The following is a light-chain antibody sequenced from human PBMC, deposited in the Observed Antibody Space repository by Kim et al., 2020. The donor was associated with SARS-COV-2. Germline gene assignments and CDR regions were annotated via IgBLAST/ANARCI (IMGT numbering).Light chain of an antibody. J-gene: IGLJ1*01. CDR1: KLGVEY. V-gene: IGLV3-1*01. CDR2: QYS. CDR3: YWGDCSTRV. Sequence: SYELTQPPSVSVSPGQTASITCSGDKLGVEYACLYQQKQRPSPVLVIYQYSNRHPGFPDRFPGSNSGNRASLSLTGTQVMAEADDYCYWGDCSTRVFEAG.